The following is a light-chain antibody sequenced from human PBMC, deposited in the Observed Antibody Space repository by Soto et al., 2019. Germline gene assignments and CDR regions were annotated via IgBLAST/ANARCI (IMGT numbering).Light chain of an antibody. CDR3: QQYDKWART. J-gene: IGKJ4*02. V-gene: IGKV3-15*01. Sequence: ELVMPQSPATLSASPGERLTLSCRALQGLTRNLACYQHKPCQXGRXXIDGGSARATGIPARFSADLSGAEYTLNLGSLQSEDGEVYDGQQYDKWARTFGRGTNVEI. CDR2: GGS. CDR1: QGLTRN.